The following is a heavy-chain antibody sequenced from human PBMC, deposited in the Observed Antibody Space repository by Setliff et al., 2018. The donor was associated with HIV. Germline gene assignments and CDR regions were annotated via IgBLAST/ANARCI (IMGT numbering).Heavy chain of an antibody. Sequence: SETLSLTCSVSGGSISNYYWSWIRQPPWKGLEWIGYIYSSGNTNYTPSLKSRVTISVDTYKTQFSLSLSSVTAADTAVYYCARLALYGDYQLGYYYYMDVWGKGTTVTVAS. CDR1: GGSISNYY. CDR2: IYSSGNT. V-gene: IGHV4-59*08. J-gene: IGHJ6*03. D-gene: IGHD4-17*01. CDR3: ARLALYGDYQLGYYYYMDV.